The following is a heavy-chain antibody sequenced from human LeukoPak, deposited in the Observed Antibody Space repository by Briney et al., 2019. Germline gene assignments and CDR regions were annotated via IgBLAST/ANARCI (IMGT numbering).Heavy chain of an antibody. CDR2: MNPNSGST. V-gene: IGHV1-8*01. CDR1: RYTFTSYD. Sequence: ASVKVSCKASRYTFTSYDINWVRQATGQGLEWMGWMNPNSGSTGYAQKFQGRVTMTRNTSISTAYMELSSLRSEDTAVYYCARGGESGYYYYYYMDVWGKGTTVTVSS. CDR3: ARGGESGYYYYYYMDV. D-gene: IGHD3-3*01. J-gene: IGHJ6*03.